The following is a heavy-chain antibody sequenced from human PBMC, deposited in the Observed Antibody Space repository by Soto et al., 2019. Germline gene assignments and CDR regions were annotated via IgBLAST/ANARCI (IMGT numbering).Heavy chain of an antibody. J-gene: IGHJ4*02. D-gene: IGHD5-18*01. CDR2: IYPGSDYT. V-gene: IGHV1-46*01. CDR3: ANGYSYGPSSFDY. CDR1: GYTFTTYF. Sequence: ASVKVSCKSSGYTFTTYFIYWVLQVPGQGLECMGIIYPGSDYTKYAQKFQGRVTLTGDTSTLYLQMNSLRAEDTAVYYCANGYSYGPSSFDYWGQGTLVTVSS.